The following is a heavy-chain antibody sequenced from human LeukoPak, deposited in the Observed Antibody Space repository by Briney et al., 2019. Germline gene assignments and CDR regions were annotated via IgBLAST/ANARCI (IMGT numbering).Heavy chain of an antibody. Sequence: PSETLSLTCTVSGGSISSSSYYWGWIRQPPGKGLEWIGSIYYSGSTNYNPSLKSRVTISVDTSKNHFSLKMTSLTTADTAQYYCARGAAGSTYGFFDSWGQGTLVTVSS. V-gene: IGHV4-39*07. CDR1: GGSISSSSYY. CDR2: IYYSGST. CDR3: ARGAAGSTYGFFDS. J-gene: IGHJ4*02. D-gene: IGHD6-13*01.